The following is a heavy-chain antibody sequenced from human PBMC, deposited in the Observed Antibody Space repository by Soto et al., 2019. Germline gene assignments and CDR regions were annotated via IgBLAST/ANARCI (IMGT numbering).Heavy chain of an antibody. CDR1: GGSFSGYY. D-gene: IGHD6-13*01. J-gene: IGHJ4*02. CDR3: ARGYGYSSSWTYYFDY. V-gene: IGHV4-34*01. Sequence: PSETLSLTCAVYGGSFSGYYWSWIRQPPGKGLEWIGEINHSGSTNYNPSLKSRVTISVDTSKNQFSLKLSPVTAADTAVYYCARGYGYSSSWTYYFDYWGQGTLVTVSS. CDR2: INHSGST.